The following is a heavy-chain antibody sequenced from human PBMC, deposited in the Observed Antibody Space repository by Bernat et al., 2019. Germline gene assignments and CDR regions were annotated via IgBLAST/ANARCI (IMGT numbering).Heavy chain of an antibody. D-gene: IGHD2-2*01. CDR3: AVYGCSRTSWPFSKGAGLDY. CDR1: GFTFSSYA. V-gene: IGHV3-30*01. J-gene: IGHJ4*02. Sequence: QVQLVESGGGVVQPGRSLRLSCAASGFTFSSYAMHWVRQAPGKGLEWVALIAYDGSNKYTADSVKGRFTISRDNSKNTLYLQMNSLRPEDTAVYSCAVYGCSRTSWPFSKGAGLDYWGQGTLVTVSS. CDR2: IAYDGSNK.